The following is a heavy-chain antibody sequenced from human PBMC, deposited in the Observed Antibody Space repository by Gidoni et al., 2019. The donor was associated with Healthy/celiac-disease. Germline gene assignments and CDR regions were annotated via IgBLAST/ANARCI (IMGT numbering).Heavy chain of an antibody. CDR1: GGSIRSGDYY. Sequence: QVQLPESGPGLVKPSQTPSLPCTVSGGSIRSGDYYRSWIRQPPGHGREWIGYIYYSGSTYCNPSLNSRVTISVDTSKNQFSLKLSSVTAADTAVYYCARDRLEWSPYYYYGMDVWGQGTTVTVSS. CDR3: ARDRLEWSPYYYYGMDV. D-gene: IGHD3-3*01. CDR2: IYYSGST. J-gene: IGHJ6*02. V-gene: IGHV4-30-4*01.